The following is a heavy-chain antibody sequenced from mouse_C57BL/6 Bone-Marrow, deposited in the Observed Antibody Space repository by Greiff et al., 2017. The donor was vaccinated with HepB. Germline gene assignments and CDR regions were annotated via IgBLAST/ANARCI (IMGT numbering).Heavy chain of an antibody. Sequence: VQLLQSGPELVKPGASVKISCKASGYSFTGYYMNWVKQSPEKSLEWIGEINPSTGGTTYNQKFKAKATLTVDKSSSTAYMQLKSLTSEDSAVYYCARDYRFAYWGQGTLVTVSA. CDR2: INPSTGGT. V-gene: IGHV1-42*01. D-gene: IGHD2-4*01. CDR3: ARDYRFAY. CDR1: GYSFTGYY. J-gene: IGHJ3*01.